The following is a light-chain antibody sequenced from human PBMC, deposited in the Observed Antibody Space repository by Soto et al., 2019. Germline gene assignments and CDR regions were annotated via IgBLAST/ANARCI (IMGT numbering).Light chain of an antibody. J-gene: IGKJ4*01. CDR2: DAS. Sequence: DVKTTQSPSTLSANVGDRVTITCRASQSIGNWLAWYQQKPGKAPKLLIYDASNLETGVPSRFSGSGSGTDFTFTIISLQPEDFATYFCPQSNSSPPPFGGRSNV. V-gene: IGKV1-5*01. CDR1: QSIGNW. CDR3: PQSNSSPPP.